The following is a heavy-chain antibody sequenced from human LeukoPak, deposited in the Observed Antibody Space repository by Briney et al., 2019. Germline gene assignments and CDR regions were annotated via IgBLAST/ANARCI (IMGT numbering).Heavy chain of an antibody. CDR3: ARGGGSVTRKDYYCGMDV. J-gene: IGHJ6*02. CDR2: ISSSSSTI. CDR1: GFTFSSYS. V-gene: IGHV3-48*01. D-gene: IGHD4-17*01. Sequence: GGSLRLSCAASGFTFSSYSMNWVRQAPGKGLEWVSYISSSSSTIYYADSVKGRFTISRDNAKNSLYLQMNSLRAEDTAVYYCARGGGSVTRKDYYCGMDVWGQGTTVTASS.